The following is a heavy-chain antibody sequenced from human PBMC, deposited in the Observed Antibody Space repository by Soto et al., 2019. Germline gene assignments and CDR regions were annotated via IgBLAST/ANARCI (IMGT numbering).Heavy chain of an antibody. V-gene: IGHV3-72*01. CDR3: ARAYSSSSGGFDY. J-gene: IGHJ4*02. CDR2: TRNKANSYTT. CDR1: GLTFSDHY. D-gene: IGHD6-6*01. Sequence: GGSLRLSCAASGLTFSDHYMDWVRQAPGKGLEWVGRTRNKANSYTTEYAASVKGRFTISRDDSKNSLYLQMNSLKTEDTAVYYCARAYSSSSGGFDYWGQGTLVTVSS.